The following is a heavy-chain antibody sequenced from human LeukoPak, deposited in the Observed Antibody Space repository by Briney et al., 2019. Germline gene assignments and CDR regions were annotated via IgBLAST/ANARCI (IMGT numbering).Heavy chain of an antibody. J-gene: IGHJ4*02. V-gene: IGHV3-74*01. CDR2: VNGDGSRT. Sequence: QPGGSLRLSCAASGFSLSSYWMHWVRQAPGKGLMWVLRVNGDGSRTSYADSVKGRFTISRDDAKNTLYLQMNSLRAEDTAVYYCAREGYFDSSGYDFGYWGQGTLVTVSS. D-gene: IGHD3-22*01. CDR1: GFSLSSYW. CDR3: AREGYFDSSGYDFGY.